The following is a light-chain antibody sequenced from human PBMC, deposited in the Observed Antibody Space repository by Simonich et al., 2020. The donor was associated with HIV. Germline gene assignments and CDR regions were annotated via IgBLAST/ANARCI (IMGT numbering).Light chain of an antibody. V-gene: IGLV2-14*03. Sequence: QSALTQPASVSGSPGQSITISFTGNSSDVGGLNYVSWYQQHPGKAPKLMIYDVRNRPSGVSNRFSGSKSGNTASLTISGLQAEDEADYYCSSYTSSSTVVFGGGTKLTVL. J-gene: IGLJ2*01. CDR3: SSYTSSSTVV. CDR1: SSDVGGLNY. CDR2: DVR.